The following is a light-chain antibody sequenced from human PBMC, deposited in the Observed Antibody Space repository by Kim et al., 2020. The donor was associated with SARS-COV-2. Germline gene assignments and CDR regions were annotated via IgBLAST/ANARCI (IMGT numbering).Light chain of an antibody. CDR1: STDVGGYNF. Sequence: QSALTQPASVSGSPGQSITISCTGTSTDVGGYNFVSWYQQYPGKDPKVIIYDVSKRPSGVSDRFSGSKSGNTASLAISGLQAEDEGDYFCSSYTAISTLFGTGTKVTVL. CDR3: SSYTAISTL. V-gene: IGLV2-14*03. CDR2: DVS. J-gene: IGLJ1*01.